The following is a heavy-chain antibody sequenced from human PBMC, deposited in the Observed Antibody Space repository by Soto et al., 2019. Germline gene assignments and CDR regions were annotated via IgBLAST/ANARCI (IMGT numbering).Heavy chain of an antibody. CDR2: IFANDGK. Sequence: QGTLKESGPALVKPTETLTLTCTVFGFSLIDARMGVSWIRQPPGKALEWVAHIFANDGKAYTTSLRSRLAISKDTSKGQVLLTMTAMDPVDTATYYCSTTSAPYFYGPDYTVSFDIWGQGIVVPVSS. V-gene: IGHV2-26*01. J-gene: IGHJ3*02. CDR3: STTSAPYFYGPDYTVSFDI. CDR1: GFSLIDARMG. D-gene: IGHD3-10*01.